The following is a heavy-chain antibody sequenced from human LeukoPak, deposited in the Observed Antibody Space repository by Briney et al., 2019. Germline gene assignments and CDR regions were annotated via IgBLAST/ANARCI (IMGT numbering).Heavy chain of an antibody. V-gene: IGHV4-61*01. CDR3: ARDNTWLRWFDP. Sequence: SETLSLTCTVSGGSVSSGSYYWSWIRQPPGRGLEWIGYIYYSGSTNYNPSLKSRVTISVDTSKNQFSLKLSSVTAADTAVYYCARDNTWLRWFDPWGQGTLVTVSS. CDR1: GGSVSSGSYY. J-gene: IGHJ5*02. D-gene: IGHD3-9*01. CDR2: IYYSGST.